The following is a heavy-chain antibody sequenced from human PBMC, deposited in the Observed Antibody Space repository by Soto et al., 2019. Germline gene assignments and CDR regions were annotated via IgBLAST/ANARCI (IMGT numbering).Heavy chain of an antibody. J-gene: IGHJ6*02. V-gene: IGHV3-30*18. Sequence: GGSLRLSCAASGFTFSSYGMHWVRQAPGKGLEWVAVISYDGSNKYYADSVKGRFTISRDNSKNTLYLQMNSLRAEDTAVYYCAKGGGYSYGYLKYYYYGMAVWGQGTTVTVSS. D-gene: IGHD5-18*01. CDR1: GFTFSSYG. CDR2: ISYDGSNK. CDR3: AKGGGYSYGYLKYYYYGMAV.